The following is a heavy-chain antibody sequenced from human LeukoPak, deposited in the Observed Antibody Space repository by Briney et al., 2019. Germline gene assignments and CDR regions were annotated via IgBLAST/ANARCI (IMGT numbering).Heavy chain of an antibody. J-gene: IGHJ4*02. V-gene: IGHV3-23*01. Sequence: AISGSGGSTYYADSVKGRFTISRDNSKNTLYLQMNSLRAEDTAVYYCAKDVGIAAAGSSNFDYWGQGTLVTVSS. CDR3: AKDVGIAAAGSSNFDY. CDR2: ISGSGGST. D-gene: IGHD6-13*01.